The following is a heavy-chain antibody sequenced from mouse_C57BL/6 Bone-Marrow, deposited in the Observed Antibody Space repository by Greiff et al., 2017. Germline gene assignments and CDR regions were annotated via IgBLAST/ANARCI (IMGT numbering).Heavy chain of an antibody. CDR1: GFSFNTYA. CDR2: IRSKSNNYAT. V-gene: IGHV10-1*01. D-gene: IGHD1-1*01. Sequence: EVMLVESGGGLVQPKGSLKLSCAASGFSFNTYAMNWVRQAPGKGLEWVARIRSKSNNYATYYADSVKDRFTISRDDSESMLYLQMNNLKTEDTAMYYCVSGGSSPYWYFDVWGTGTTVTVSS. CDR3: VSGGSSPYWYFDV. J-gene: IGHJ1*03.